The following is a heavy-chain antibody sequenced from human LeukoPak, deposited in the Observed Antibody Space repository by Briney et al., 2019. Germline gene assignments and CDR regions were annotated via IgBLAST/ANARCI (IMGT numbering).Heavy chain of an antibody. J-gene: IGHJ4*02. CDR1: GFTFSSYA. V-gene: IGHV3-64*01. Sequence: GGSLRLSCAASGFTFSSYAMHWVRQAPGKGLEYVSAISSNGGSTYYANSVKGRFTISRDNSKNTLYLQMGSLRAEDMAVYYCARGSTYYYDSSGYYEYHDYWGQGTLVTVSS. D-gene: IGHD3-22*01. CDR2: ISSNGGST. CDR3: ARGSTYYYDSSGYYEYHDY.